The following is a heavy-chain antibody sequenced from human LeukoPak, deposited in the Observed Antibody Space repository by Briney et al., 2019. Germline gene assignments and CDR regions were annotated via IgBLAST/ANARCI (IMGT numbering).Heavy chain of an antibody. CDR3: ARLPRYGGYDHFDY. V-gene: IGHV4-59*07. D-gene: IGHD5-12*01. CDR2: IYYRGTT. Sequence: SATLSLTCTVSGTSIDSYYWSWLRQPPGKELERIGYIYYRGTTSYNPFLKSRVTISVDTSKNQLSLKLNSVTAADTADYYCARLPRYGGYDHFDYWGQGILVIVSS. CDR1: GTSIDSYY. J-gene: IGHJ4*02.